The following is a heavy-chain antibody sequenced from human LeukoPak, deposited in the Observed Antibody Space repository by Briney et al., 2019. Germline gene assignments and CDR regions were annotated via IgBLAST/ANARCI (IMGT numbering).Heavy chain of an antibody. CDR2: MNPKSGNT. Sequence: ASVKVSCKASGYTFTNHEINWVRQASGQGLEWMGWMNPKSGNTGYLQKFQGRVTMTRDTSMSTAFMELNSLTSEDTAVYYCATGGGNPSSIDAFDIWGQGTMVTVSS. J-gene: IGHJ3*02. D-gene: IGHD4-23*01. CDR3: ATGGGNPSSIDAFDI. V-gene: IGHV1-8*01. CDR1: GYTFTNHE.